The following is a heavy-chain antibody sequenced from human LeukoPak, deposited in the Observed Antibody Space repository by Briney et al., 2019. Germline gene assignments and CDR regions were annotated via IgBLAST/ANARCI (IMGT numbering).Heavy chain of an antibody. CDR2: IYSGGST. CDR3: ARIEFGFWSPSGYFDY. D-gene: IGHD3-3*01. CDR1: GFTVSSNC. J-gene: IGHJ4*02. V-gene: IGHV3-66*01. Sequence: GGSLRLSCAASGFTVSSNCMSWVRQAPGKGLEWVSVIYSGGSTYYADSVKGRFTISRDNSKNTLYLQMNSLRAEDTAVYYCARIEFGFWSPSGYFDYWGQGTLVTVSS.